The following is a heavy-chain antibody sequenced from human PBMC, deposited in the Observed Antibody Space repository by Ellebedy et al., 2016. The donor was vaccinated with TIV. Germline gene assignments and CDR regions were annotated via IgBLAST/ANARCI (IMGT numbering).Heavy chain of an antibody. J-gene: IGHJ4*02. CDR1: GGSVSPFY. CDR2: IYYTGTT. D-gene: IGHD3-9*01. Sequence: MPSETLSLTCTVSGGSVSPFYWNWIRQPPGKGLEWIGYIYYTGTTKTNPYLKSRVTISVDTSNNLFSLNLTPVTAADTAVYYCAREPYDILTGRGSNLDSWGQGTLVTVSS. CDR3: AREPYDILTGRGSNLDS. V-gene: IGHV4-59*02.